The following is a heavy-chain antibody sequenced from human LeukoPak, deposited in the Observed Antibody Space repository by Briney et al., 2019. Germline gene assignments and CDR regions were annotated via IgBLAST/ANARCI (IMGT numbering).Heavy chain of an antibody. CDR2: ISSSTSYI. J-gene: IGHJ4*02. CDR1: GFTFSSYS. D-gene: IGHD1-20*01. CDR3: ARDSYNCNVGFDY. V-gene: IGHV3-21*01. Sequence: GGSLRLSCAASGFTFSSYSMNWVRQAQGEGGERGSYISSSTSYIYYADSVNGLFTISSDNPKNSLYLQMNSLRAEDTAVYYCARDSYNCNVGFDYWGQGTLVTVSS.